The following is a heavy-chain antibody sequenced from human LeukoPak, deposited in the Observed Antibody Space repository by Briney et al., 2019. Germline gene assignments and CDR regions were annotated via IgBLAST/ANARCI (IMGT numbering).Heavy chain of an antibody. D-gene: IGHD3-22*01. CDR1: GGSISSYY. V-gene: IGHV4-59*01. J-gene: IGHJ4*02. CDR2: IYYSGST. CDR3: ARSRNYYDSSGQGY. Sequence: SETLSLTCTVSGGSISSYYWSWIRQPPGKGLEWIGYIYYSGSTNYNPSLKSRVTISVDTSKNQFSLKLSSVTAADTAVYYCARSRNYYDSSGQGYWGQGTLVTVPS.